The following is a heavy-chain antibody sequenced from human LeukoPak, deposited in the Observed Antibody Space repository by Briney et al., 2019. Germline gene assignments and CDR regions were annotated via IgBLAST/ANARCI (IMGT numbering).Heavy chain of an antibody. J-gene: IGHJ4*02. CDR1: GFIVSSNY. CDR3: AKASAMIVVVSKHFDY. V-gene: IGHV3-23*01. CDR2: ISGSGGST. D-gene: IGHD3-22*01. Sequence: GGSLRLSCVVSGFIVSSNYMSRVRQAPGKGLEWVSAISGSGGSTYYADSVKGRFTISRDNSKNTLYLQMNSLRAEDTAVYYCAKASAMIVVVSKHFDYWGQGTLVTVSS.